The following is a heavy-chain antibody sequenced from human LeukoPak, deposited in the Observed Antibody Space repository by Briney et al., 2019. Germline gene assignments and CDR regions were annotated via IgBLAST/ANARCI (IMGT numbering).Heavy chain of an antibody. J-gene: IGHJ4*02. CDR2: IYPGETA. V-gene: IGHV4-34*01. Sequence: SETLSLTRGVSDGSFSNYYWSWFRQAPGEGLEWIAEIYPGETAKDNPSFWSRVTISADTSKSQFSLTLSSVTAADTAVYYCAGYHQWFLNDCWGQGTLVTVSS. D-gene: IGHD2-8*01. CDR3: AGYHQWFLNDC. CDR1: DGSFSNYY.